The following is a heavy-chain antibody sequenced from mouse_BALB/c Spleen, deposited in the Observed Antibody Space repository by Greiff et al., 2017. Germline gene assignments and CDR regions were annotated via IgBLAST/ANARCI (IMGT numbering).Heavy chain of an antibody. D-gene: IGHD2-1*01. CDR3: TRGRDYGNCGE. Sequence: QVQLQQSGAELVRPGTSVKVSCKASGYAFTNYLIEWVKQRPGQGLEWIGVINPGSGGTNYNEKFKGKTTLTADKTSSTAYMQLSSLTSDDSAVYFCTRGRDYGNCGEWGQGTLVTVSA. V-gene: IGHV1-54*01. CDR1: GYAFTNYL. CDR2: INPGSGGT. J-gene: IGHJ3*01.